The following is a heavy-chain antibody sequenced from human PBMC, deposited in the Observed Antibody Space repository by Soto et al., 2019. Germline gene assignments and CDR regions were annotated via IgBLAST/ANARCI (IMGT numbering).Heavy chain of an antibody. CDR3: AKKNPHGDSNKAWLDP. J-gene: IGHJ5*02. CDR1: GGTFVSSA. D-gene: IGHD2-8*01. V-gene: IGHV1-69*01. Sequence: QVQLLQSGAELREPGSSVRVSCTPSGGTFVSSAFAWVRQAPGGKIEWMGGIIPILGSTKNAEKFLGRLTTRADVSSRTAYVELRSLTFDDTAVYFCAKKNPHGDSNKAWLDPWGQGTLVTVST. CDR2: IIPILGST.